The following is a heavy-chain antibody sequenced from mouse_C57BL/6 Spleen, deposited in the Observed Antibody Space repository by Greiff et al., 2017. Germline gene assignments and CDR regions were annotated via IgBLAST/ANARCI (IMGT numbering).Heavy chain of an antibody. Sequence: VKLQQPGAELVRPGSSVKLSCKASGYTFTSYWMDWVKQRPGQGLEWIGNIYPSDSETHYNQKFKDKATLTVDKSSSTAYMQLSSLTSEYSAVYYCARGRYSFDYWGQGTTLTVSS. J-gene: IGHJ2*01. CDR3: ARGRYSFDY. CDR1: GYTFTSYW. CDR2: IYPSDSET. V-gene: IGHV1-61*01.